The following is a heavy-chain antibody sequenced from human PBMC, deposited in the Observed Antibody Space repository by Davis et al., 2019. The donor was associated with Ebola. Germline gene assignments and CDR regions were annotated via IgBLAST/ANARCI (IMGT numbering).Heavy chain of an antibody. CDR1: GFTFSSYA. Sequence: GESLKISCAASGFTFSSYAMSWVRQAPGKGLECVSAVSDSGVSTHYADSVKGRFTISRDNSKNTLYLQMNSLRVEDTAVYYCAKYGSSTWYLVDVWGRGTTVTVSS. D-gene: IGHD6-13*01. CDR3: AKYGSSTWYLVDV. J-gene: IGHJ6*04. V-gene: IGHV3-23*01. CDR2: VSDSGVST.